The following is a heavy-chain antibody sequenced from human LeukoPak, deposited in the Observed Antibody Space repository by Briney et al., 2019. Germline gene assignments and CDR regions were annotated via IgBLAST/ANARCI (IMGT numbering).Heavy chain of an antibody. J-gene: IGHJ4*02. V-gene: IGHV3-30*02. CDR2: IRYDGSNK. Sequence: PGGSLRLSCAASGFTFSSYGMHWVRQAPGKGLEWVAFIRYDGSNKYYADSVKGRFTISRDNSKNTLYLQMNSLRAEDTAVYYCAKGASGNLRIFDYWGQGTLVTVSS. CDR3: AKGASGNLRIFDY. CDR1: GFTFSSYG. D-gene: IGHD1-14*01.